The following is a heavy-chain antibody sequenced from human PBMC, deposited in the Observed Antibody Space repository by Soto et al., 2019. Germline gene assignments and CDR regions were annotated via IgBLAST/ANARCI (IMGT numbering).Heavy chain of an antibody. D-gene: IGHD3-10*01. CDR2: IIPILGIA. J-gene: IGHJ6*02. V-gene: IGHV1-69*02. CDR1: GGTFSSYT. CDR3: ARFRGSYGMDV. Sequence: SVKVSCKASGGTFSSYTISWVRQAPGQGREWMGRIIPILGIANYAQKFQGRVTITADKSTSTAYMELSSLRSEDTAVYYCARFRGSYGMDVWGQGTTVTVSS.